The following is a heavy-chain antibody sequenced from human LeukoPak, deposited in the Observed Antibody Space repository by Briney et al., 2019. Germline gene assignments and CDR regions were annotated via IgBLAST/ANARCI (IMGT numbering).Heavy chain of an antibody. CDR1: GVTFSTFG. Sequence: GGCLRLSCAASGVTFSTFGISGVCQAPGRGLGFVSSISSDSVHIYYADSVKGRFAVSRDNAKDLVYLQMSSLRAEDTAVYYCTRDGSRSRDYWGQGTLVTVSS. J-gene: IGHJ4*02. CDR2: ISSDSVHI. V-gene: IGHV3-21*01. CDR3: TRDGSRSRDY. D-gene: IGHD2-15*01.